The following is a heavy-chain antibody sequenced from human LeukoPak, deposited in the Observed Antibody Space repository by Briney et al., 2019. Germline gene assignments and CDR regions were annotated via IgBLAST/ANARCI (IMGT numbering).Heavy chain of an antibody. V-gene: IGHV3-23*01. CDR2: ISGSGGST. CDR3: AKGTIAAAAALDYYFDY. J-gene: IGHJ4*02. Sequence: GGSLRLSCAASGFTFSSYAMSWVRQAPGKGLGWVSAISGSGGSTYYADSVKGRFTISRDNSKNTLYLQMNSLRAEDTAVYHCAKGTIAAAAALDYYFDYWGQGTLVTVSS. D-gene: IGHD6-13*01. CDR1: GFTFSSYA.